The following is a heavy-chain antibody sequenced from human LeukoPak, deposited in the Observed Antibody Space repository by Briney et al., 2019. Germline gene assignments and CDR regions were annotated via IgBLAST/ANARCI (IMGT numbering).Heavy chain of an antibody. Sequence: PSETLSLTCTVSGGSISSSSYYWGWIRQPPGKGLEWIGSIYYSGSTYYNPSLKSRVTISVDTSKNQFSLKVSSVTAADTAVYYCARHDMYRVTSYARRHFDYWGQGTLVTVSS. CDR1: GGSISSSSYY. CDR2: IYYSGST. D-gene: IGHD3-16*02. J-gene: IGHJ4*02. CDR3: ARHDMYRVTSYARRHFDY. V-gene: IGHV4-39*01.